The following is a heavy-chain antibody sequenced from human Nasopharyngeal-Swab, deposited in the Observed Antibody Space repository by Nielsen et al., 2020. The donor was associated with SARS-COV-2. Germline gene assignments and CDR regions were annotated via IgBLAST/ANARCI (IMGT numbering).Heavy chain of an antibody. CDR2: ISGSGGNE. J-gene: IGHJ4*02. Sequence: WIRQPPGKGLEWVSSISGSGGNEYYAESVKGRFTISRDNSKNTLYLQMNSLRAEDTAIYYCAKDRDDYGDYWGSETFHFDHWGQGTLVTRLL. V-gene: IGHV3-23*01. CDR3: AKDRDDYGDYWGSETFHFDH. D-gene: IGHD4-17*01.